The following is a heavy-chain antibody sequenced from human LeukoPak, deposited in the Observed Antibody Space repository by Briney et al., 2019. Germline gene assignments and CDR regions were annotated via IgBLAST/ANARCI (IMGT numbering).Heavy chain of an antibody. CDR2: ISSSSNYI. CDR3: EREQWLVSPDY. Sequence: GGSLRLSCAASAFTFSSYTMNWVRQAPGKGLEWVSSISSSSNYIYYADSLKGRFTISRDNAKNSLYLQMNSLRAEDTAVYYCEREQWLVSPDYWGQGTLVTVSS. CDR1: AFTFSSYT. J-gene: IGHJ4*02. V-gene: IGHV3-21*01. D-gene: IGHD6-19*01.